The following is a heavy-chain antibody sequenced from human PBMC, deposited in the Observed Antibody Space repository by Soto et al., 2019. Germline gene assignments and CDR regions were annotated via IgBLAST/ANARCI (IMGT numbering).Heavy chain of an antibody. V-gene: IGHV1-3*01. J-gene: IGHJ3*02. CDR2: INAGNGNT. Sequence: GASVKVSCKASGYTFTSYAMHWVRQAPGQRLEWMGWINAGNGNTKYSQKFQGRVTITRDTSASTAYMELSSLRSEDTAVYYCATKGGAQTLDAFDIWGQGRMVTVSS. CDR3: ATKGGAQTLDAFDI. CDR1: GYTFTSYA. D-gene: IGHD3-16*01.